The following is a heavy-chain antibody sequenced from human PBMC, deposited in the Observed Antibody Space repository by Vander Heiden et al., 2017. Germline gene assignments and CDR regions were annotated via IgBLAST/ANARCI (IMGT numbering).Heavy chain of an antibody. J-gene: IGHJ4*02. V-gene: IGHV3-30*18. CDR2: ISYDASNK. D-gene: IGHD1-26*01. CDR1: GFTFSSYG. CDR3: PKNLRPNIGSSGLDY. Sequence: QVQLVESGGGVVQPGRSLRLSCAASGFTFSSYGMNWVRQAPGKGLEWVSVISYDASNKYYIDSVKGRFTISRDNSKNTLYLQMNRLGAEDTSVYYCPKNLRPNIGSSGLDYWGQGTLVPVS.